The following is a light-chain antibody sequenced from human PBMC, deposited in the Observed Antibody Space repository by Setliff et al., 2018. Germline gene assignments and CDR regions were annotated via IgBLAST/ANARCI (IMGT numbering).Light chain of an antibody. J-gene: IGLJ1*01. CDR1: SSDVGGYNY. V-gene: IGLV2-14*03. CDR2: DVI. CDR3: SSYTSSSTQV. Sequence: QSALTQPASVSGSPGQSITISCTGTSSDVGGYNYVSWYQQHPDKAPKLMIFDVINRPSGVSNRFSGSKSGNTASLTISGLQAEDEADYYCSSYTSSSTQVFGTGTKVTVL.